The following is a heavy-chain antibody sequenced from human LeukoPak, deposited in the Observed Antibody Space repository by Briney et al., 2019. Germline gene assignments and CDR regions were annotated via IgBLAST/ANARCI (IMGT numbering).Heavy chain of an antibody. CDR2: IYYSGST. D-gene: IGHD5-24*01. CDR1: GGSISSGGYY. Sequence: SETLSLTCTVSGGSISSGGYYWSWIRQHPGKGLEWIGYIYYSGSTYYNPSLKSRVTLSVDTSKNQFSLKLSSVTAADTAVYYCARGNVISEMGYWGQGTLVTVSS. CDR3: ARGNVISEMGY. J-gene: IGHJ4*02. V-gene: IGHV4-31*03.